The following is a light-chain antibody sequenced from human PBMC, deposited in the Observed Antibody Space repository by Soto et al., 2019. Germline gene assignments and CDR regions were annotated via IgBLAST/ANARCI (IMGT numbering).Light chain of an antibody. J-gene: IGKJ1*01. CDR3: LQDYVYPWT. V-gene: IGKV1-6*01. CDR2: EAS. Sequence: AIQVTQSPSSLSPSVGDRVTISCRASQGIGNDLGWYQQKPGKAPKLLIYEASTVQTGVASRFSGSGSGTDFTLTISSLQPEDFATYYCLQDYVYPWTFGQGTKVEVK. CDR1: QGIGND.